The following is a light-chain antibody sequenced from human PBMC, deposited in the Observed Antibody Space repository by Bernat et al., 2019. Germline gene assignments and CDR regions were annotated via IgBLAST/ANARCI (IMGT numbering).Light chain of an antibody. J-gene: IGKJ1*01. Sequence: EIVLTQSPGTLSLSPGERATLSCRASQSITNNYFAWYQHKVGQAPRLLISSTSSRATGVPDRFSGSRSGTDFTLTISRLEPEDFAVYFCQQYGNSLWTFGQGTKVETK. V-gene: IGKV3-20*01. CDR2: STS. CDR3: QQYGNSLWT. CDR1: QSITNNY.